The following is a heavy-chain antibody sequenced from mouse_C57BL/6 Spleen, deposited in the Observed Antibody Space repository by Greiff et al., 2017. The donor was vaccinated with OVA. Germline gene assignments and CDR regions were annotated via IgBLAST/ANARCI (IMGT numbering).Heavy chain of an antibody. CDR1: GYTFTSYW. CDR3: ARRGTTVVDYAMDY. CDR2: IDPNSGGT. V-gene: IGHV1-72*01. D-gene: IGHD1-1*01. J-gene: IGHJ4*01. Sequence: QVQLKQPGAELVKPGASVKLSCKASGYTFTSYWMHWVKQRPGRGLEWIGRIDPNSGGTKYNEKFKSKATLTVDKPSSTAYMQLSSLTSEDSAVYYCARRGTTVVDYAMDYWGQGTSVTVSS.